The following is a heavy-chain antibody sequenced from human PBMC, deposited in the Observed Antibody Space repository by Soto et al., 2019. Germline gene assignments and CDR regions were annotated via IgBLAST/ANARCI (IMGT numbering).Heavy chain of an antibody. D-gene: IGHD6-13*01. V-gene: IGHV4-59*01. J-gene: IGHJ6*02. CDR2: VSASGST. CDR3: ARDSTSWFPYHGIDV. CDR1: GGSIDYYY. Sequence: SETLSLTCTVSGGSIDYYYWRCIRKPPGKGLEWIGCVSASGSTNYNPSLRTRVTISVDTSKNQFSLNVNSVTAADTAVYYCARDSTSWFPYHGIDVWGQGTTLTVSS.